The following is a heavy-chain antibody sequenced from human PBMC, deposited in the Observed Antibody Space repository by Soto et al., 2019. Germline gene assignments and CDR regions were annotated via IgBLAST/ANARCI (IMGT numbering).Heavy chain of an antibody. D-gene: IGHD6-19*01. V-gene: IGHV4-34*01. Sequence: QVQQQQWGAGLLKPSETLSLSCAVSAEYFSTYYWNWIRQSPGKGLEWIGEINHTGRNNYNPSLKSRVTMSIDMSKNQLSLRLPSVTAADTGVYYCARGGSSEWQVALHIWGQGTMVTVSS. J-gene: IGHJ3*02. CDR3: ARGGSSEWQVALHI. CDR2: INHTGRN. CDR1: AEYFSTYY.